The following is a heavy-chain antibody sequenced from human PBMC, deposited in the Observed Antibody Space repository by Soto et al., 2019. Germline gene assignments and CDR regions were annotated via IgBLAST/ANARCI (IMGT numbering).Heavy chain of an antibody. Sequence: GESLKISCKGSGYSFTSYWIGWVRQMPGKGLEWMGIIYPGHSDTRYSPSFQGQVTISADKSISTAYLQWSSLKASDTAMYYCARWGEQQLASYYYYGMDVWGQGTTVTVPS. CDR2: IYPGHSDT. V-gene: IGHV5-51*01. CDR3: ARWGEQQLASYYYYGMDV. J-gene: IGHJ6*02. CDR1: GYSFTSYW. D-gene: IGHD6-13*01.